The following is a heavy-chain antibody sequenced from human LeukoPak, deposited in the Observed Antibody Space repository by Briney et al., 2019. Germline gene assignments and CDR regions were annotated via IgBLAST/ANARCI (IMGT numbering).Heavy chain of an antibody. J-gene: IGHJ3*02. D-gene: IGHD3-10*01. CDR3: AREGHYYASGSGAFDI. V-gene: IGHV4-59*01. CDR1: GGSITTYY. CDR2: IFYSGST. Sequence: SETLSLTCTVSGGSITTYYWSWIRQPPGKGLEWIAFIFYSGSTNYNPSLKSRVTISLNTSKTQFSLKLSSVTAADTAVYYCAREGHYYASGSGAFDIWGQGTMITVSS.